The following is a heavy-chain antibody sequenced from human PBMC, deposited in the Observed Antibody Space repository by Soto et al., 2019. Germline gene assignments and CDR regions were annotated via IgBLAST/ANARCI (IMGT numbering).Heavy chain of an antibody. Sequence: KSGPTLVNPTQTLTLTCTFSGFSLSTIGVAVGWIRQPPGKALEWLALIYWNDDKRYSPSLKSRLTITKDTSKNQVVLTMTNMDPVDTATYYCAGYQQLVYYFDYWGQGTLVTVSS. V-gene: IGHV2-5*01. CDR2: IYWNDDK. D-gene: IGHD6-13*01. J-gene: IGHJ4*02. CDR1: GFSLSTIGVA. CDR3: AGYQQLVYYFDY.